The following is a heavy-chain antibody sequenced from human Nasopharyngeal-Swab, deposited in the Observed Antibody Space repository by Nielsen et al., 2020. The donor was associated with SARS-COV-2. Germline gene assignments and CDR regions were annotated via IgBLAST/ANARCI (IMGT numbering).Heavy chain of an antibody. Sequence: GGSLRLSWAASGFTFSSYAMHWVRQAPGKGLEWVTVIWYDGSNKYYADSVKGRFTISRDNSKNTLYLQMNSLRAEDTAVYYCARDGSSSYDYWGQGTLVTVSS. D-gene: IGHD6-13*01. CDR3: ARDGSSSYDY. CDR1: GFTFSSYA. CDR2: IWYDGSNK. J-gene: IGHJ4*02. V-gene: IGHV3-33*08.